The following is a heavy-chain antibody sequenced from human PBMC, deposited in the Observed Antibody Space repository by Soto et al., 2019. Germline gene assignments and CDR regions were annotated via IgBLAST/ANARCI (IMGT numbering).Heavy chain of an antibody. D-gene: IGHD1-1*01. CDR3: AKDGTNDYYFDY. CDR2: ISYDGSNK. V-gene: IGHV3-30*18. J-gene: IGHJ4*02. Sequence: QVQLVESGGGVVQPGRSLRLSCAASGFTFSSYGMHWVRQAPGKGLEWVAVISYDGSNKYYADSVKGRFTISRDNSKNTLYLQMNSLRAEDMAVYYCAKDGTNDYYFDYWGQGTLVTVSS. CDR1: GFTFSSYG.